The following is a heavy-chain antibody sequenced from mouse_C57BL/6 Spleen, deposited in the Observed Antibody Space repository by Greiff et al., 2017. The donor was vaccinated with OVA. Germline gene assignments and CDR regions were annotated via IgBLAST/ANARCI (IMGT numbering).Heavy chain of an antibody. V-gene: IGHV1-52*01. D-gene: IGHD1-1*01. CDR2: IDPSDSET. CDR1: GYTFTSYW. J-gene: IGHJ2*01. Sequence: QVHVKQPGAELVRPGSSVKLSCTASGYTFTSYWMPWVKQRPIQGLEWIGNIDPSDSETHYNQKFKDKATLTVDKSSSTAYMQLSSLTSEDTAVYYCTRSGTRVVTGDWGQGTTLTVSS. CDR3: TRSGTRVVTGD.